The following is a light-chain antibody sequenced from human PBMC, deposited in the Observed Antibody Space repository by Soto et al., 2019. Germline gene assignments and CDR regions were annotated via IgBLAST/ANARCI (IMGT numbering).Light chain of an antibody. V-gene: IGKV3-20*01. J-gene: IGKJ2*01. Sequence: EIVLTQSPGTLSLSPGERATLSCRASQSVSSSYLAWYQQKPGQAPRLLIYGASTRATGVPDRFSGSGSGTDFTLTITKLEPADFGMYYCRQYGNSPWMYTFGRGTKVQIK. CDR2: GAS. CDR3: RQYGNSPWMYT. CDR1: QSVSSSY.